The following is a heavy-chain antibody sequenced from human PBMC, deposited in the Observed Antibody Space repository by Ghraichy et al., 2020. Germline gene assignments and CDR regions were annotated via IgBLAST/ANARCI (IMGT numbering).Heavy chain of an antibody. J-gene: IGHJ4*02. Sequence: LSLTCAASGFTFTNAWMHWVRQAPGKGLEWVGRIKSKTDGGTTEYIAPVKGRFTISRDDSKNTLYLQMNSLKTEDTAVYYCTTWRYDSSGYYSLWYWGQGTLVTVSS. CDR1: GFTFTNAW. V-gene: IGHV3-15*07. D-gene: IGHD3-22*01. CDR3: TTWRYDSSGYYSLWY. CDR2: IKSKTDGGTT.